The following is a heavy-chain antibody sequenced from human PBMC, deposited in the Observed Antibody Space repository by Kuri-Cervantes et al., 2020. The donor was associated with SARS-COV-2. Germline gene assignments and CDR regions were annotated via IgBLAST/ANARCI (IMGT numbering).Heavy chain of an antibody. CDR1: GGSFSGYY. J-gene: IGHJ6*02. V-gene: IGHV4-59*01. D-gene: IGHD3-3*02. Sequence: SETLSLTCAVYGGSFSGYYWSWIRQPPGKGLEWIGYIYYSGSTNYNPSLKSRVTISVDTSKNQFSLKLSSVTAADTAVYYCARGRVGFLEWLENYYYYGMDVWGLGTTVTVSS. CDR2: IYYSGST. CDR3: ARGRVGFLEWLENYYYYGMDV.